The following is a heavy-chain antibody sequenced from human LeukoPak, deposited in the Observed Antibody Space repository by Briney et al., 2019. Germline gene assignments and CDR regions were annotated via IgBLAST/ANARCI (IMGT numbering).Heavy chain of an antibody. V-gene: IGHV4-61*02. CDR1: GDSISYGSYY. CDR3: ARDVPIFGVVSYYYYMDV. CDR2: IYTGGNT. J-gene: IGHJ6*03. D-gene: IGHD3-3*01. Sequence: SQTLSLTCTVSGDSISYGSYYWSWIRQPAGKGLEWIGRIYTGGNTNYNPSLKSRVTISVDTSKNQFSLELSSVTAADTAVYYRARDVPIFGVVSYYYYMDVWGQGTTVTVS.